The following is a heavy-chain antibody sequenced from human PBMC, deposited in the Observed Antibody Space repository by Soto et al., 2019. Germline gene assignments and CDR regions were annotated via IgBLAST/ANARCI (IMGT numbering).Heavy chain of an antibody. CDR1: GGSFSGYY. Sequence: QVQLQQWGAGLLKPSETLSLTCAVYGGSFSGYYWSWIRQPPGKGLEWIGEINHSGSTNYNPSLKSRVTISVDPSKNQFSLKLSSVTAADTAVYYWARGQPVMWYYYYGMDVWGQGTTVTVSS. CDR3: ARGQPVMWYYYYGMDV. CDR2: INHSGST. V-gene: IGHV4-34*01. J-gene: IGHJ6*02. D-gene: IGHD6-6*01.